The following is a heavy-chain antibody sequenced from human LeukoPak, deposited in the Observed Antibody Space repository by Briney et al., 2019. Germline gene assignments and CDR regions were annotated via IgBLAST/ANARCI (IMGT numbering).Heavy chain of an antibody. CDR1: DGSINTPNYY. CDR3: ARDRYPSALDV. V-gene: IGHV4-39*07. CDR2: IFYRGST. Sequence: SETLSLTCTVSDGSINTPNYYWGWIRQPPGKGLEWIGNIFYRGSTYYGPSLKSRVTISLDTSKNQFSLNLNSVTAADTAVYYCARDRYPSALDVWGKGTTVTISS. D-gene: IGHD1-1*01. J-gene: IGHJ6*04.